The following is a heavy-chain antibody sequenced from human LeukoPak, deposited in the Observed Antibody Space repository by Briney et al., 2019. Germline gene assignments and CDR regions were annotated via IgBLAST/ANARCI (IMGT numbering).Heavy chain of an antibody. V-gene: IGHV3-21*01. CDR3: ARECHGDQGYGMDV. CDR2: ISSGSNYI. CDR1: GFTFSSYT. D-gene: IGHD4-17*01. Sequence: GGSLRLSCAASGFTFSSYTMNWVRQAPGKGLEWVSYISSGSNYIYYADSEKGRFTISRDNAKNSLYLQMNSLRAEDTAVYYCARECHGDQGYGMDVWGQGTTVTVPS. J-gene: IGHJ6*02.